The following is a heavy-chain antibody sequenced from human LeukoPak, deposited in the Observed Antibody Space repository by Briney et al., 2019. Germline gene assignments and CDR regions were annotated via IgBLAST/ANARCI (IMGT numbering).Heavy chain of an antibody. V-gene: IGHV1-2*02. D-gene: IGHD5-12*01. J-gene: IGHJ3*02. CDR2: IDPNSGGT. Sequence: VASVKVSCKASGYTFIAKYMHGVRQDPGQGVEWMVWIDPNSGGTNYAPEFQGRVIMTRDTSISTAYMEMRRLRSDGTAVYYCAITSWATLNAFDIWGQGKVVTVSP. CDR3: AITSWATLNAFDI. CDR1: GYTFIAKY.